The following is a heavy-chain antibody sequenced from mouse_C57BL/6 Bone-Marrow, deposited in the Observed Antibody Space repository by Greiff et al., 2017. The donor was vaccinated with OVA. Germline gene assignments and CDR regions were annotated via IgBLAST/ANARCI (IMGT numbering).Heavy chain of an antibody. V-gene: IGHV1-69*01. CDR1: GYTFTSYW. CDR2: LDPSDSYT. D-gene: IGHD1-1*01. Sequence: QVQLQQPGAELVMPGASVKLSCKASGYTFTSYWMPWVKQRPGQGLAWIGELDPSDSYTNSNQKFKGKSTLTVDKSSRTAYMQLSSLTSEDSAVYYCAREYYGSSLHFDYWGQGTTLTVSS. J-gene: IGHJ2*01. CDR3: AREYYGSSLHFDY.